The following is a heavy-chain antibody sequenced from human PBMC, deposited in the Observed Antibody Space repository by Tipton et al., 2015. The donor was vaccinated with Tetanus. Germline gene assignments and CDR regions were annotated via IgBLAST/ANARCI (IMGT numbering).Heavy chain of an antibody. Sequence: TLSLTCSVPGASMTSSYYYWGWIRQPPGKGLEWIGNIYYRGSTYYSPSLRSRVVMSIDTSKNQFSLSLRSVTAADTAVYFCARYKTSLVTPGKYFDSWGQGALVTVSS. CDR2: IYYRGST. D-gene: IGHD4-23*01. CDR1: GASMTSSYYY. CDR3: ARYKTSLVTPGKYFDS. J-gene: IGHJ4*02. V-gene: IGHV4-39*01.